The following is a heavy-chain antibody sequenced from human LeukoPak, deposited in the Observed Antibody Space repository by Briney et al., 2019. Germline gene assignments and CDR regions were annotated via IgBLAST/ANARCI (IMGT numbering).Heavy chain of an antibody. CDR1: GFTFSSHG. CDR3: AKDQGIAAAGTEGDY. V-gene: IGHV3-23*01. CDR2: ISGSGGST. Sequence: GGSLRLSCAASGFTFSSHGMHWVRQAPGKGLEWVSAISGSGGSTYYADSVKGRFTISRDNSKNTLYLQMNSLRAEDTAVYYCAKDQGIAAAGTEGDYWGQGTLVTVSS. J-gene: IGHJ4*02. D-gene: IGHD6-13*01.